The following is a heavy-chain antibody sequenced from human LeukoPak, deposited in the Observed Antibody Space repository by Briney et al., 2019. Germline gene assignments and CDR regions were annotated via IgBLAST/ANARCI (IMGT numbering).Heavy chain of an antibody. CDR2: IYNSGST. Sequence: PSETLSLTCTVSGGSISSYYWSWIRQAPGKGLEWIGSIYNSGSTYYNPSLKSRVTISVDMSKNQFSLKLSSVTAADTAVYYCARTRYYYNSRSYGAPYYFDYWGQGTLVTVSS. CDR3: ARTRYYYNSRSYGAPYYFDY. CDR1: GGSISSYY. V-gene: IGHV4-59*04. J-gene: IGHJ4*02. D-gene: IGHD3-10*01.